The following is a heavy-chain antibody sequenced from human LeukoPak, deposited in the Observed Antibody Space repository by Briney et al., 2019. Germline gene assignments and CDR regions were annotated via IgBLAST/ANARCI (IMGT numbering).Heavy chain of an antibody. Sequence: SETLSLTCAVYGGSFSGYYWSWIRQPPRKGLEWIGEINHSGSTNYNPSLKSRVTISVDTSKNQFSLKLSSVTAADTAVYYCARQGGYSSGWYVWGYWGQGTLVTVSS. CDR2: INHSGST. CDR3: ARQGGYSSGWYVWGY. D-gene: IGHD6-19*01. CDR1: GGSFSGYY. J-gene: IGHJ4*02. V-gene: IGHV4-34*01.